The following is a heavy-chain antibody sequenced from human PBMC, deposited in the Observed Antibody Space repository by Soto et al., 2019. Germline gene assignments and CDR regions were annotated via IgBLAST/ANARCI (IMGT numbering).Heavy chain of an antibody. V-gene: IGHV3-23*01. CDR2: ISSNSSST. D-gene: IGHD3-22*01. CDR3: ARDRPNYYDSSGYPDY. CDR1: GFTFSSYA. Sequence: PGGSLRLSCAASGFTFSSYAMTWVRQAPGKGLEWVSAISSNSSSTNYADSVKGRFTISRDNAKNTLYLQMNSLRAEDTAVYYCARDRPNYYDSSGYPDYWGQGTLVTVSS. J-gene: IGHJ4*02.